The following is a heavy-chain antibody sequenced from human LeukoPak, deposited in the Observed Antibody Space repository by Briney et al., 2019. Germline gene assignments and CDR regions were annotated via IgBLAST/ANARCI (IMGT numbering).Heavy chain of an antibody. CDR2: ISYDGSNK. CDR1: GFTFSSYN. J-gene: IGHJ4*02. D-gene: IGHD3-10*01. CDR3: ASPLWFGELLFES. Sequence: GRSLRLSCAASGFTFSSYNMHWVRQAPGKGLEWVAVISYDGSNKYYADSVKGRFTISRDNSKNTLYLQMNSLRAEDTAVYYCASPLWFGELLFESWGQATLVTVSS. V-gene: IGHV3-30-3*01.